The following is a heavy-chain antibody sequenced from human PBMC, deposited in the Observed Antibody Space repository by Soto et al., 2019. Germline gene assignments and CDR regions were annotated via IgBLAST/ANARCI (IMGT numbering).Heavy chain of an antibody. CDR1: GYSVSSNDYY. V-gene: IGHV4-39*01. D-gene: IGHD2-15*01. CDR2: MFYSGLT. J-gene: IGHJ6*02. Sequence: SETLSLTCRVSGYSVSSNDYYWAWIRQPPGKGLEWIGSMFYSGLTYYNPSLKSRVTLSVDTSKNQFSVRLNSVTAADTAVYYCAPLSVSLSGPYGIHVWGQGTTVTVSS. CDR3: APLSVSLSGPYGIHV.